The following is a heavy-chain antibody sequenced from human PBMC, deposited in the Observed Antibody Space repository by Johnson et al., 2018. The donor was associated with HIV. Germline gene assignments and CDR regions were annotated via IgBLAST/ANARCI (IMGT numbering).Heavy chain of an antibody. D-gene: IGHD1/OR15-1a*01. Sequence: VQLVESGGGLIQPGGSLRLSCAASGFTFSNYDMYWVRQATGKGLEWVSGIGTAGDIYYADSVKGRFTLSRDNAKNSPYLQMNSLRAEDTAVYYCARDLGNWDSPRSAFDIWGQGTMVTVSS. CDR3: ARDLGNWDSPRSAFDI. J-gene: IGHJ3*02. V-gene: IGHV3-13*01. CDR2: IGTAGDI. CDR1: GFTFSNYD.